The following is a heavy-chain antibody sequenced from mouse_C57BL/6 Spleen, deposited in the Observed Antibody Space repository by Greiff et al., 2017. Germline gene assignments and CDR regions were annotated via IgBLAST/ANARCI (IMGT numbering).Heavy chain of an antibody. Sequence: QVQLKQPGAELVKPGASVKLSCKASGYTFTSYGMPWVKQRPGQGLEWIGMIHPHSGSTNYNEKFKSKATLTVDKSSSKDYMQLSLLTSEDSAVYCGAPIFYDYDWYFDVWGTGTTVTVSS. J-gene: IGHJ1*03. V-gene: IGHV1-64*01. CDR2: IHPHSGST. CDR3: APIFYDYDWYFDV. CDR1: GYTFTSYG. D-gene: IGHD2-4*01.